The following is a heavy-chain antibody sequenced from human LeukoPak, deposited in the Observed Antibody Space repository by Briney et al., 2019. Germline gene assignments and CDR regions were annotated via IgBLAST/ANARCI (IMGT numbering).Heavy chain of an antibody. J-gene: IGHJ3*02. CDR3: ARERATATTYDAFDI. CDR2: ISSSGST. V-gene: IGHV4-61*02. Sequence: PSQTLSLTCTVSGDSISSGDYYWSWIRQPAGKGLEWIGRISSSGSTNYNPSLKSRVTISVDTSKNQFSLKLSSVTAADTAVYYCARERATATTYDAFDIWGQGTMVTVSS. CDR1: GDSISSGDYY. D-gene: IGHD4-17*01.